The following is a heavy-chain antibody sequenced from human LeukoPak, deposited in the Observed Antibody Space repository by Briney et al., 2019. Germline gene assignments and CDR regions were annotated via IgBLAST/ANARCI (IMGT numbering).Heavy chain of an antibody. V-gene: IGHV1-69*05. CDR3: ARDLSFDYGDYASAFDI. D-gene: IGHD4-17*01. J-gene: IGHJ3*02. Sequence: ASVKVSXKASGGTFSSYAISWVRQAPGQGLEWMGRIIPIFGTANYAQKFQGRVTITTDESTSTAYMELSSLRSEDTAVYYCARDLSFDYGDYASAFDIWGQGTMVTVSS. CDR1: GGTFSSYA. CDR2: IIPIFGTA.